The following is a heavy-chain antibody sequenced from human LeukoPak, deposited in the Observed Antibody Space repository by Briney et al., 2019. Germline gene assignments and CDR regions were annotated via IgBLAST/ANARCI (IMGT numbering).Heavy chain of an antibody. Sequence: GGSLRLSCVLSGGTFDDYAMHWVRRSPGRGLEWVSGISWNSVDIVYTASVRGRFTTSRDNAKNSSYLQMNNLRPEDTALYYCATGNDILTSFYEWGLGTLVTVSS. CDR3: ATGNDILTSFYE. V-gene: IGHV3-9*01. D-gene: IGHD3-9*01. CDR1: GGTFDDYA. CDR2: ISWNSVDI. J-gene: IGHJ4*02.